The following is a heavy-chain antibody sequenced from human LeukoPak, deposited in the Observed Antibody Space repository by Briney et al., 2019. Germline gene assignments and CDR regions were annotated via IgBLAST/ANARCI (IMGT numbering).Heavy chain of an antibody. CDR3: ASRILGVVIAIV. D-gene: IGHD3-3*02. Sequence: SVKVSCKASGGTFSSYAISWVRQAPGQGLEWMGRIIPIFGTANYAQKFQGRVTITTDESTSTAYMELSSLRSVDTAVYYCASRILGVVIAIVWGQGTLVTVSS. V-gene: IGHV1-69*05. CDR2: IIPIFGTA. J-gene: IGHJ4*02. CDR1: GGTFSSYA.